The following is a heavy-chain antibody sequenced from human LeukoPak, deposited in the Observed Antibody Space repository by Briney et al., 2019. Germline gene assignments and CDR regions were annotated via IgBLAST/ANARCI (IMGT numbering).Heavy chain of an antibody. J-gene: IGHJ4*02. CDR3: AKLEYWVRY. D-gene: IGHD2/OR15-2a*01. V-gene: IGHV4-39*02. Sequence: SETLSLTCNVSGGSVSRSNYYWAWLPPPPGRGLEWIATINHGGGTHENPSLKSRVTISVDTSTNNFSLKLSSVTAADTAVYYCAKLEYWVRYWGRGTLVTVSS. CDR1: GGSVSRSNYY. CDR2: INHGGGT.